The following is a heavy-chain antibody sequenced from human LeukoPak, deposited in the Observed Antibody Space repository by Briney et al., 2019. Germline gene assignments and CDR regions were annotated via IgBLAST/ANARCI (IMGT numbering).Heavy chain of an antibody. J-gene: IGHJ2*01. CDR3: ARDASYCSGGSCYEVDWYFDL. V-gene: IGHV1-46*01. CDR1: GYTFTSYY. D-gene: IGHD2-15*01. CDR2: INPSGGST. Sequence: ASVKVSCKASGYTFTSYYMHWVRQAPGQGLEWMGIINPSGGSTSYAQKFQGRVTMTRDMSTSTVYMELSSLRSEDTAVYYCARDASYCSGGSCYEVDWYFDLWGRGTLVTVSS.